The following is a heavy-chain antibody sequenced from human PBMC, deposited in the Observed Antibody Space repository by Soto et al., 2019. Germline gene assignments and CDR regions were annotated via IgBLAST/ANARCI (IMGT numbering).Heavy chain of an antibody. CDR3: AREDDGGDTLDV. Sequence: SSETLSLTCTVSGGSVSSGGYYWSWIRQHPGKGLEWIGYIYYSGSILYNPSLKSRVTISVDTSKNQFSLHLSSVTAADTAVYFCAREDDGGDTLDVWGQGTTVTVSS. CDR1: GGSVSSGGYY. CDR2: IYYSGSI. J-gene: IGHJ6*02. D-gene: IGHD2-21*02. V-gene: IGHV4-30-4*08.